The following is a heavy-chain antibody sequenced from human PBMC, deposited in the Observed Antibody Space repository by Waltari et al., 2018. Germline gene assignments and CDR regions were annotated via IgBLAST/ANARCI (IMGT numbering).Heavy chain of an antibody. J-gene: IGHJ3*02. D-gene: IGHD2-15*01. CDR3: ARDASGGSCYGGCLDAFDI. CDR1: GYTFTSYA. Sequence: VQLVQSGAEVKKPGASVKVSCKASGYTFTSYAMHWVRQAPGKGLEWVSSISSSSSYIYYADSVKGRFTISRDNAKNSLYLQMNSLRAEDTAVYYCARDASGGSCYGGCLDAFDIWGQVTMVTVSS. CDR2: ISSSSSYI. V-gene: IGHV3-21*01.